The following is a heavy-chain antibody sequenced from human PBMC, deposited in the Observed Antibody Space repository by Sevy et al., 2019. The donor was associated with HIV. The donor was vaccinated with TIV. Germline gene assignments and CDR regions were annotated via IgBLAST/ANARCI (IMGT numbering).Heavy chain of an antibody. V-gene: IGHV4-38-2*01. J-gene: IGHJ4*02. CDR3: ARHGIFGVTYSFDY. CDR1: GYSITRGYH. CDR2: IDQSGNA. Sequence: SETLSLTCAVSGYSITRGYHWGWIRQPPGKGLEWIGSIDQSGNAYYNPSLRGRVAISVDTSKNRFSLNLRSVTAADTALYFCARHGIFGVTYSFDYWGQGALLTVSS. D-gene: IGHD3-3*01.